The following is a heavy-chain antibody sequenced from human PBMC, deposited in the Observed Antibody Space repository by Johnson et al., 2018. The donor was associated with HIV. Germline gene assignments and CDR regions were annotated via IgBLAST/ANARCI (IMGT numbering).Heavy chain of an antibody. CDR1: GFTFDDYA. Sequence: QLVESGGGLVQPGRSLRLSCAASGFTFDDYAMHWVRQAPGKGLEWVSGISWNSGGIGYADSVKGRFTISRDNAKNSLYLQMNTLRPEDTAFYYCAKAHASGSYFVGRDAVDIWGQGTMVTVSS. D-gene: IGHD3-10*01. CDR2: ISWNSGGI. CDR3: AKAHASGSYFVGRDAVDI. J-gene: IGHJ3*02. V-gene: IGHV3-9*01.